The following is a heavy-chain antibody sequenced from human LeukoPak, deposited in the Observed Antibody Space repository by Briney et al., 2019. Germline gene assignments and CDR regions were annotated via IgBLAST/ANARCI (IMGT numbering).Heavy chain of an antibody. CDR3: ARMSNYYDTSGYYQSLDY. V-gene: IGHV4-4*07. CDR2: IYASGST. J-gene: IGHJ4*02. Sequence: PSETLSLTCTVSGGSISNYYWSRIRQPAGKGLEWIGRIYASGSTNYNPSLQSRVTISVDRSKNQFSLKLSSVTAADTAVYYCARMSNYYDTSGYYQSLDYWGQGTLVTVSS. CDR1: GGSISNYY. D-gene: IGHD3-22*01.